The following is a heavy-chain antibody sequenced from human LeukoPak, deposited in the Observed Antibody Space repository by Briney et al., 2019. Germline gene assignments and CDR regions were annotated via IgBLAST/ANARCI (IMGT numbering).Heavy chain of an antibody. CDR1: GFIFSSYV. CDR2: VSGNGDTT. D-gene: IGHD1-26*01. V-gene: IGHV3-64*02. J-gene: IGHJ6*02. Sequence: GGSQRLSCAASGFIFSSYVMHWVRQAPGKGLEYVSAVSGNGDTTYYADSVKGRFAISRDNSKNTLYLQMGRLRAEDMAVYYCARGGSPRGYYYGMDVWGQGTTVTVSS. CDR3: ARGGSPRGYYYGMDV.